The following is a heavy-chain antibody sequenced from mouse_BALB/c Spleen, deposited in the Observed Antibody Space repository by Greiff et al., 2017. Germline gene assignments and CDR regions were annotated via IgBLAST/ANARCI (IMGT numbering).Heavy chain of an antibody. V-gene: IGHV1S137*01. CDR1: GYTFTDYA. J-gene: IGHJ4*01. CDR2: ISTYYGDA. D-gene: IGHD2-10*02. Sequence: VQLQESGAELVRPGVSVKISCKGSGYTFTDYAMHWVKQSHAKSLEWIGVISTYYGDASYNQKFKGKATMTVDKSSSTAYMELARLTSEDSAIYYCARRYGNYEGRYAMDYWGQGTSVTVSS. CDR3: ARRYGNYEGRYAMDY.